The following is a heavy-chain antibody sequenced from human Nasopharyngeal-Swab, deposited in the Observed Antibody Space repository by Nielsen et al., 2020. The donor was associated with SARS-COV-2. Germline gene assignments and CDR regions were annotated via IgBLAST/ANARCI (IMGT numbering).Heavy chain of an antibody. CDR1: GFIFSSYA. CDR2: ISVSGADI. Sequence: GGSLRLSCASSGFIFSSYAINWVRQAPGKGLEWVSHISVSGADIHYGDSVKGRFTISRDNAKKSVYLQMNSLRAEDTAVYYCARRNDFGGPHQYYFEYWGQGTLVAVSS. J-gene: IGHJ4*02. CDR3: ARRNDFGGPHQYYFEY. V-gene: IGHV3-21*05. D-gene: IGHD3-3*01.